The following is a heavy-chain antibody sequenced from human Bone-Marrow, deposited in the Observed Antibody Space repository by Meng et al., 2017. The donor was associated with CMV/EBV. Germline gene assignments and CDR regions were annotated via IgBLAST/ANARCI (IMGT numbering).Heavy chain of an antibody. V-gene: IGHV1-8*02. J-gene: IGHJ4*02. Sequence: ASVKVSCKTSGYTFTNSFFHWVRQATGQGLEWMGWMNPNSGNTGYAQKFQGRVTMTSNTSISTAYMELSSLRSEETTVYYCARVAAGADDWGQGTMVTGSS. D-gene: IGHD6-13*01. CDR3: ARVAAGADD. CDR2: MNPNSGNT. CDR1: GYTFTNSF.